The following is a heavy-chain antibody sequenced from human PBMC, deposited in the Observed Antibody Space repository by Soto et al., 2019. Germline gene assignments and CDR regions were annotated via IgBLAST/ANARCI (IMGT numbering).Heavy chain of an antibody. J-gene: IGHJ6*02. D-gene: IGHD6-19*01. CDR3: ARHGLAVAVNYYGMDV. Sequence: GESLKISCKGSGYSFTSYWIGWVRQMPGKGLEWMGIIYPGDSDTRYSPSFQGQVTISTDKSISTAYLQWSSLKASDTAMYYCARHGLAVAVNYYGMDVWGQGTTVTVSS. CDR2: IYPGDSDT. V-gene: IGHV5-51*01. CDR1: GYSFTSYW.